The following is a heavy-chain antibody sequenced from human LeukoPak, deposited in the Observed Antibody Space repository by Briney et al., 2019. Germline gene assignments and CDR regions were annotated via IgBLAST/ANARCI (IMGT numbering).Heavy chain of an antibody. V-gene: IGHV1-46*01. Sequence: ASVKVSCTASGYTFTNYYMHWVRQAPGQGLEWMGIIRHSGGTIYAQKFQGRVAMTGATSTSTVYMELSSLRSEDTALYSCAREEEGGTFDSWGQGTLVTVSS. J-gene: IGHJ4*01. CDR2: IRHSGGT. CDR1: GYTFTNYY. D-gene: IGHD3-16*01. CDR3: AREEEGGTFDS.